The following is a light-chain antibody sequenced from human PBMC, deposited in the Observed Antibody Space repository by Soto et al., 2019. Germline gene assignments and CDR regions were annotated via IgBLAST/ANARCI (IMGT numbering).Light chain of an antibody. CDR1: SSEVGAYNF. V-gene: IGLV2-14*01. CDR2: EVS. Sequence: QSVLTQPASVSGSPGQSITISCTGTSSEVGAYNFVSWYQQHPGKAPKLMIYEVSNRPSGVSNRFSGSKSGNTASLTISGLQAEDETDYYCSSYTSTNTIVFGGGTKLTVL. J-gene: IGLJ2*01. CDR3: SSYTSTNTIV.